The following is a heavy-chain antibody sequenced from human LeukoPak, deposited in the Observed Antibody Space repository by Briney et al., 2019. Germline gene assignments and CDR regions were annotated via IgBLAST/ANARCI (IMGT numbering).Heavy chain of an antibody. D-gene: IGHD3-9*01. V-gene: IGHV1-69*13. Sequence: ASVTVSCTASGGTFSSYAISWVRQAPGQGLEWMGGIIPIFGTANYAQKFQGRVTITADESTSTAYMELSSLRSEDTAVYYCASMSRPLYDILTGYPPTNYYYYGMDVWGQGTTVTVSS. J-gene: IGHJ6*02. CDR3: ASMSRPLYDILTGYPPTNYYYYGMDV. CDR1: GGTFSSYA. CDR2: IIPIFGTA.